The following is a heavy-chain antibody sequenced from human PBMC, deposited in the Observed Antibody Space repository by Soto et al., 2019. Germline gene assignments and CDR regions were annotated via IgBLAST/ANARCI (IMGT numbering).Heavy chain of an antibody. D-gene: IGHD2-21*02. CDR3: ATRTALPNYYYRGLDV. CDR1: GDSLTDYY. CDR2: ISYSGTT. V-gene: IGHV4-59*01. Sequence: SETLSLTCAVSGDSLTDYYWNWIRQPPGGGLEWLVFISYSGTTNYNPSLRSRVAISIDPSKNQVSLKLTSVTAADTAVYYCATRTALPNYYYRGLDVWGQGATVTVSS. J-gene: IGHJ6*02.